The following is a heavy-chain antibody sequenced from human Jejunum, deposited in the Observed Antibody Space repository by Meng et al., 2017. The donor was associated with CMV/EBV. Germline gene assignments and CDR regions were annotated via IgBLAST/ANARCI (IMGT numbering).Heavy chain of an antibody. CDR3: AKARDSSRYCSGTSCPIDC. Sequence: YAMYWDRQAPGKGLQWVSGISASGGTSYYADSVKGRFTISRDNSKDTLYLEMNSLRAEDTAIYYCAKARDSSRYCSGTSCPIDCWGQGTLVTVSS. CDR1: YA. D-gene: IGHD2-2*01. CDR2: ISASGGTS. V-gene: IGHV3-23*01. J-gene: IGHJ4*02.